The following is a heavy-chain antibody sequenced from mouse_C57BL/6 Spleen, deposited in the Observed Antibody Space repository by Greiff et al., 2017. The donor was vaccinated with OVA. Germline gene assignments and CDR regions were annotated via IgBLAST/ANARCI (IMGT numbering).Heavy chain of an antibody. CDR3: ARVGTGTDYYAMDY. D-gene: IGHD4-1*01. J-gene: IGHJ4*01. Sequence: VQLQQSGPGLVKPSQSLSLTCSVTGYSITSGYYWNWIRQFPGNKLEWMGYISYDGSNNYNPSLKNRISITRDTSKNQFFLKLNSVTTEDTATYYCARVGTGTDYYAMDYWGQGTSVTVSS. V-gene: IGHV3-6*01. CDR2: ISYDGSN. CDR1: GYSITSGYY.